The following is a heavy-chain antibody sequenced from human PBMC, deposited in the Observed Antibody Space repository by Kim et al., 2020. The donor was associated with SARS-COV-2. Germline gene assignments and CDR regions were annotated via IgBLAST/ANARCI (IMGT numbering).Heavy chain of an antibody. J-gene: IGHJ4*02. V-gene: IGHV3-74*01. CDR3: ARAGILTGYYSFDF. Sequence: ASVKCRFTISRDNAMNTLYLQMNSLRAEDTAVYFCARAGILTGYYSFDFWGQGTLVTVSS. D-gene: IGHD3-9*01.